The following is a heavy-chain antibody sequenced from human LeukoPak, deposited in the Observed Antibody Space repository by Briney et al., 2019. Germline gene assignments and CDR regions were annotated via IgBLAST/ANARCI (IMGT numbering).Heavy chain of an antibody. CDR1: GFTLGSHD. V-gene: IGHV3-13*01. J-gene: IGHJ4*02. CDR3: VREARGYHYTYFDY. Sequence: GGSLRLSCTASGFTLGSHDMHWVRQIPGQGLEWVAAVSSGFHAFFADSVQGRFTVSREDARNSLYLQMNSLRAGDTAVYYCVREARGYHYTYFDYWGRGTLVTVSS. D-gene: IGHD5-18*01. CDR2: VSSGFHA.